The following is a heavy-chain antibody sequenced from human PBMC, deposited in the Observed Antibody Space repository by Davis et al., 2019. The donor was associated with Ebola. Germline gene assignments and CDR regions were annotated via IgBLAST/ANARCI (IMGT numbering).Heavy chain of an antibody. CDR2: IIPIFGTA. J-gene: IGHJ4*03. D-gene: IGHD3-3*01. CDR3: ARERKGRITIFGVAQYYFDY. V-gene: IGHV1-69*05. CDR1: GGTFSSYA. Sequence: SVKVSCKASGGTFSSYAISWVRQAPGQGLEWMGGIIPIFGTANYAQKFQGRVTMTRDTSISTAYMELSRLRSDDTAVYYCARERKGRITIFGVAQYYFDYWGQGTMVTVSS.